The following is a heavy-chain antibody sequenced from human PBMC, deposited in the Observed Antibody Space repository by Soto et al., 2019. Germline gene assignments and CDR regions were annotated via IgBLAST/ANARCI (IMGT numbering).Heavy chain of an antibody. V-gene: IGHV3-21*01. Sequence: PGGSLRLSCAASGFTFSSYSMNWVRQAPGKGLERVSSISSSSSYIYYADSVKGRFTISRDNAKNSLYLQMNSLRAEDTAVYYCARFQSLTGTTWDYYYYGMDVWGQGTTVTVSS. J-gene: IGHJ6*02. D-gene: IGHD1-7*01. CDR1: GFTFSSYS. CDR3: ARFQSLTGTTWDYYYYGMDV. CDR2: ISSSSSYI.